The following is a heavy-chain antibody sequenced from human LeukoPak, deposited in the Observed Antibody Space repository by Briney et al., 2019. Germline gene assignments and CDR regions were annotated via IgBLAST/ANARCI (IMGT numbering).Heavy chain of an antibody. Sequence: GGSLRLSCAASGFTVSSNYMSWVRQAPGKGLEWVSVIYSGGSTYYADSVKGRFTTSRDNSKNTLYLQMNSLRAEDTAVYYCAKKMIASIAVAGTASDIWGQGTMVTVSS. D-gene: IGHD6-19*01. CDR1: GFTVSSNY. V-gene: IGHV3-66*01. J-gene: IGHJ3*02. CDR3: AKKMIASIAVAGTASDI. CDR2: IYSGGST.